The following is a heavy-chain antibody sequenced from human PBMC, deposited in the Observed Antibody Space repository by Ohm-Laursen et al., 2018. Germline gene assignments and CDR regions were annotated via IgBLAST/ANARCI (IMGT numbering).Heavy chain of an antibody. J-gene: IGHJ4*02. Sequence: SLRLSCAASGFTFSSYVMTWVRQAPGKGLEWVSATSGSGADAYYADSVKGRFTISRDKSKNTVYLQMSSLRAEDTAVYYCAKNSDSTVVTLFDYWGQGTLVTVSS. D-gene: IGHD4-23*01. CDR3: AKNSDSTVVTLFDY. CDR1: GFTFSSYV. CDR2: TSGSGADA. V-gene: IGHV3-23*01.